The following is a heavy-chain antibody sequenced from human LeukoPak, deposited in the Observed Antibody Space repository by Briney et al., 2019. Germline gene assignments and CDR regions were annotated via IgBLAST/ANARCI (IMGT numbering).Heavy chain of an antibody. CDR3: ARLPERSDLLPSYANSFDW. J-gene: IGHJ4*02. Sequence: SETLSLTCTVSGGSISSSNYYWAWLRQPPGRGREWLGNIHYSGSTYDNASLNSRITMSINTSKNQFSLRLSSVTAADTAVFFCARLPERSDLLPSYANSFDWWGQGTLVTVSS. CDR1: GGSISSSNYY. V-gene: IGHV4-39*01. D-gene: IGHD3-9*01. CDR2: IHYSGST.